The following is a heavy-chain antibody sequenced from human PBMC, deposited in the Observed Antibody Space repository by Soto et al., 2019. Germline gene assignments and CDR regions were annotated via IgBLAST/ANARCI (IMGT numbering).Heavy chain of an antibody. D-gene: IGHD3-22*01. Sequence: GGSLRLSCAASGFPFSSYNMNWVRQAPGKGLEWVSSISSSSSYIYYADSVKGRFTISRDNAKNSLYLQMNSLRAEDTAVYYCARDYYKYYDSSGYYRSPAYWGQGTLVTVSS. CDR2: ISSSSSYI. CDR1: GFPFSSYN. V-gene: IGHV3-21*01. CDR3: ARDYYKYYDSSGYYRSPAY. J-gene: IGHJ4*02.